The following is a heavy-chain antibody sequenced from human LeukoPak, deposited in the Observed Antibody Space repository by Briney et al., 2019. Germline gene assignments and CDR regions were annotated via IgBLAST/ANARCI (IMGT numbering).Heavy chain of an antibody. V-gene: IGHV3-21*01. D-gene: IGHD3-22*01. CDR3: ARIVSSGYPEY. CDR2: ISSSSSYI. J-gene: IGHJ4*02. Sequence: GGSLRLSCAASGFTFSSYSMNWVRQAPGKGLEWVSSISSSSSYIYYADSVRGRFTISRDNAKNSLYLQMNSLRAEDTAVYYCARIVSSGYPEYWGQGTLVTVSS. CDR1: GFTFSSYS.